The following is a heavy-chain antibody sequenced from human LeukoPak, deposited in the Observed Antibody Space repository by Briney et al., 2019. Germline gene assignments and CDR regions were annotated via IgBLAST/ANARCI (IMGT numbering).Heavy chain of an antibody. CDR1: GGSFSGYY. V-gene: IGHV4-34*01. CDR2: INHSGST. D-gene: IGHD2-15*01. J-gene: IGHJ4*02. CDR3: ARGIGYCSGGSCFTDY. Sequence: SETPSLTCAVYGGSFSGYYWSWIRQPPGKGLEWIGEINHSGSTNYNPSLKSRVTISVDTSKNQFSLKLSSVTAADTAVYYCARGIGYCSGGSCFTDYWGQGTLVTVSS.